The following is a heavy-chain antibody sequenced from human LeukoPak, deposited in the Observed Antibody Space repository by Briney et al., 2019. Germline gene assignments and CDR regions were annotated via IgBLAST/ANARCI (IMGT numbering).Heavy chain of an antibody. CDR1: GYSISSGYY. CDR3: ARWSGGSDYYFDY. D-gene: IGHD6-25*01. J-gene: IGHJ4*02. CDR2: IYHSGST. V-gene: IGHV4-38-2*02. Sequence: SETLSLTCTVSGYSISSGYYWGWIRQPPGKGLEWIGSIYHSGSTYYNPSLKSRVTISVDTSKNQFSLKLSSVTAADTAVYYCARWSGGSDYYFDYWGLGTLVTVSS.